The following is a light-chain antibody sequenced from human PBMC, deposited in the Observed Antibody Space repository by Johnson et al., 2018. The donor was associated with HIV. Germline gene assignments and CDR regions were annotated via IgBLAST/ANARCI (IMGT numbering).Light chain of an antibody. J-gene: IGLJ1*01. CDR2: DNN. V-gene: IGLV1-51*01. CDR1: SSNIGNNY. CDR3: ETWDPSLSAGDV. Sequence: QSILTQPPSVSAAPGQKVTISCSGSSSNIGNNYVSWYQQLPGTAPKLLIYDNNKRPSGIPDRFSGSKSGTSATLGITGLQTGDEADYYCETWDPSLSAGDVFGTGTKVTVL.